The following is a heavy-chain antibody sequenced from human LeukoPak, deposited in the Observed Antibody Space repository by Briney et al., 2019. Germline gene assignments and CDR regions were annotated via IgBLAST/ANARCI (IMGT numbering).Heavy chain of an antibody. V-gene: IGHV1-2*02. CDR3: ARRGGREAVFGVANIDY. Sequence: ASVKVSCKASGYTFTGYYMHWVRQAPGQGLEWMGWINPNSGGTNYAQKFQGRVTMTRDTSISTAHMELSRLRSDDTAVYYCARRGGREAVFGVANIDYWGQGTLVTVSS. D-gene: IGHD3-3*01. J-gene: IGHJ4*02. CDR1: GYTFTGYY. CDR2: INPNSGGT.